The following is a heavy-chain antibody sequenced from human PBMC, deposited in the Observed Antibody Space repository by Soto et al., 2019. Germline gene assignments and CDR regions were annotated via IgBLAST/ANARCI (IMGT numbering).Heavy chain of an antibody. CDR2: IYHSGST. CDR1: GGSISSGGYS. Sequence: LSISFALSGGSISSGGYSWTRIRQPPGKGLEWIGYIYHSGSTYYNPSLKSRVTISVDRSKNQFSLKLSSVTAADTAVYYCARGGRRLRLGELSAWFDPWGQGTLVTVSS. V-gene: IGHV4-30-2*01. J-gene: IGHJ5*02. CDR3: ARGGRRLRLGELSAWFDP. D-gene: IGHD3-16*02.